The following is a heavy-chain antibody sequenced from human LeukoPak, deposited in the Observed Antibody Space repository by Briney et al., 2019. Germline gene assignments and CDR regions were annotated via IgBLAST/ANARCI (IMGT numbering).Heavy chain of an antibody. D-gene: IGHD6-19*01. CDR3: VTTPGYSSGWYAFDI. CDR1: GYTLTELS. CDR2: IIPIFGTA. Sequence: SVKVSCKVSGYTLTELSMHWVRQAPGQGLERMGGIIPIFGTANYAQKFQGRVTITADESTSTAYMELSSLRSEDTAVYYCVTTPGYSSGWYAFDIWGQGTMVTVSS. J-gene: IGHJ3*02. V-gene: IGHV1-69*13.